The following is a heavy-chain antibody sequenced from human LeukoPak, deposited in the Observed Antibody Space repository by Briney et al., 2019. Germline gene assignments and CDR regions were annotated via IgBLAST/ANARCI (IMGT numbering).Heavy chain of an antibody. D-gene: IGHD4-23*01. CDR1: GGTFSSYA. CDR2: IIPILGIA. Sequence: GASVKVSCKASGGTFSSYAISWVRQAPGQGLEWMGRIIPILGIANYAQKFQGRVTITADKSTSTAYMELSSLRSEDTAVYYCARGKSNYYYGMDVWGQGTTVTVSS. CDR3: ARGKSNYYYGMDV. V-gene: IGHV1-69*04. J-gene: IGHJ6*02.